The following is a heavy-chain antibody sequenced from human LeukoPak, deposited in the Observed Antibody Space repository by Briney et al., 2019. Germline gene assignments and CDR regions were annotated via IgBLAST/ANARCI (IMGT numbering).Heavy chain of an antibody. CDR3: ARRRIPFYFDL. CDR2: IKQDGTEK. J-gene: IGHJ2*01. Sequence: GGSLRLSCAASGFSFSSYEMNWVRQAPEKGLEWVASIKQDGTEKYYVDSVKGRFTISRDNAKNSLYLQMSSLRAEDTAVYYCARRRIPFYFDLWGRGTLVTVSS. D-gene: IGHD2/OR15-2a*01. CDR1: GFSFSSYE. V-gene: IGHV3-7*01.